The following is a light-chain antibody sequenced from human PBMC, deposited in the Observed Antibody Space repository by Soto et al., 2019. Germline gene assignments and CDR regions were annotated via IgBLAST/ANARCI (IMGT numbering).Light chain of an antibody. Sequence: EIVLTQSPGTLSLSPGERATPSFRATQSVSTNFAWYQQQPGHHPRILLYDASTRATGSTPRFSGSGSWTDFTLTISSLEPEDFAVYYCQQRSNWPPITFGQGTRLEIK. CDR1: QSVSTN. J-gene: IGKJ5*01. CDR2: DAS. V-gene: IGKV3-11*01. CDR3: QQRSNWPPIT.